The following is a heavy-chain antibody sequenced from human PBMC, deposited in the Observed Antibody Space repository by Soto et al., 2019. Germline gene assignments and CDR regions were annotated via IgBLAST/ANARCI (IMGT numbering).Heavy chain of an antibody. CDR3: AKDLVRRWLVRGGAGRSV. CDR1: GFTFSSYA. V-gene: IGHV3-23*01. J-gene: IGHJ4*02. Sequence: EVQLLESGGGLVQPGGSLRLSCAASGFTFSSYAMSWVRQAPGKGLEWVSAISGSGGSTYYADSVKGRFTISRDNSMNTLYLQMNSLSADDTAVYYCAKDLVRRWLVRGGAGRSVWGQGTLVTVSS. D-gene: IGHD3-10*01. CDR2: ISGSGGST.